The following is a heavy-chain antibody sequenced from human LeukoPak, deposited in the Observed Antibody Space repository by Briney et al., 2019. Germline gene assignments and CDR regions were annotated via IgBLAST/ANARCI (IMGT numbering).Heavy chain of an antibody. CDR3: ARDLVVPAANSNY. D-gene: IGHD2-2*01. J-gene: IGHJ4*02. Sequence: GGSLRLSCAASGFTFSDYYMSWIRQAPGKGLEWVSYISSSGSTIYCADSVKGRFTISRDNAKNSLYLQMNSLRAEDTAVYYCARDLVVPAANSNYWGQGTLVTVSS. CDR2: ISSSGSTI. CDR1: GFTFSDYY. V-gene: IGHV3-11*01.